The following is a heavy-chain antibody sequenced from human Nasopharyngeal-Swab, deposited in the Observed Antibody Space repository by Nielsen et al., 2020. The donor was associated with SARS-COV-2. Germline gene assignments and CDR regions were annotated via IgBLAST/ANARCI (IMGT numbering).Heavy chain of an antibody. D-gene: IGHD6-25*01. CDR3: ARQSGRGDYFDY. J-gene: IGHJ4*02. CDR2: IYYSGST. CDR1: GGSISSSSYY. V-gene: IGHV4-39*01. Sequence: SETLSLTCTVSGGSISSSSYYWGWIRQPPGKGLEWIGSIYYSGSTYYNPSLKSRVTISADTSKNQFSLKLSSVTAADTAVYYCARQSGRGDYFDYWGQGTLVTVSS.